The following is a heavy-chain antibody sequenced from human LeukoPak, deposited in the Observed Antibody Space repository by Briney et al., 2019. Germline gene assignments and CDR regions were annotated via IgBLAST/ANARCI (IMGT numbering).Heavy chain of an antibody. D-gene: IGHD3-16*01. V-gene: IGHV3-53*01. Sequence: LTGGSLRLSCAASGFTVNNKYMTWVRQAPGKGLEWVSLIYNDGRTYYADSVKGRCTISRDNLKNVLYLQMNSLKVEDTALYYCAKDDAWGRYKHWGQGTLVTVSS. CDR2: IYNDGRT. CDR1: GFTVNNKY. J-gene: IGHJ1*01. CDR3: AKDDAWGRYKH.